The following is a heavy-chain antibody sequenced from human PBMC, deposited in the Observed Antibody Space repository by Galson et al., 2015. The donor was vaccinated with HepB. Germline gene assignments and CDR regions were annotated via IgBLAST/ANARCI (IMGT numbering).Heavy chain of an antibody. J-gene: IGHJ6*02. CDR2: ISSSSSTI. CDR3: ARDRELYSDYSFIAEYYYYGMDV. Sequence: SLRLSCAASGFTFSSYSMNWVRQAPGKGLEWVSYISSSSSTIYYADSVKGRFTISRDNAKNSLYLQMNSLRDEDTAVYYCARDRELYSDYSFIAEYYYYGMDVWGQGTTVTVSS. CDR1: GFTFSSYS. D-gene: IGHD4-11*01. V-gene: IGHV3-48*02.